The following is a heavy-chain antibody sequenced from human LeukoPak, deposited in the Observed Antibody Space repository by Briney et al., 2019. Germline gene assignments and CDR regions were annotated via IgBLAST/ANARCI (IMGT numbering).Heavy chain of an antibody. CDR3: ARTHSSYGSGSYYYYYGMDV. V-gene: IGHV4-30-2*01. J-gene: IGHJ6*02. CDR2: IYHSGST. Sequence: SETLSLTCSVSDGSISSGGYSWSWIRQPPGKGLEWIGYIYHSGSTYYNPSLKSRVTISVDRSKNQFSLKLSSVTAADTAVYYCARTHSSYGSGSYYYYYGMDVWGQGTTVTVSS. CDR1: DGSISSGGYS. D-gene: IGHD3-10*01.